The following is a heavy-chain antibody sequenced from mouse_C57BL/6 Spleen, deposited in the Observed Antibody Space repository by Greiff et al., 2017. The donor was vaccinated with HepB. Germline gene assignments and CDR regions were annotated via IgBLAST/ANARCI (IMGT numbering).Heavy chain of an antibody. CDR2: INPNYGTT. CDR1: GYSFTDYN. V-gene: IGHV1-39*01. CDR3: ASPRQHRLRGYAMDY. D-gene: IGHD3-2*02. Sequence: VQLQQSGPELVKPGASVKISCKASGYSFTDYNMNWVKQSNGKSLEWIGVINPNYGTTSYNQKFKGKATLTVDQSSSTAYMQLNSLTSEDSAVYYCASPRQHRLRGYAMDYWGQGTSVTVSS. J-gene: IGHJ4*01.